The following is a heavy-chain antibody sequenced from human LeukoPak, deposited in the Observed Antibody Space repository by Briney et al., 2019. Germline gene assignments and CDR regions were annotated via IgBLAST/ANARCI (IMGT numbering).Heavy chain of an antibody. V-gene: IGHV6-1*01. D-gene: IGHD3-22*01. J-gene: IGHJ6*02. CDR1: GDSVSSNSAA. CDR2: TYYRSKWYN. Sequence: SQTLSLTCALSGDSVSSNSAAWNWIRQSPSRGLEWLGRTYYRSKWYNDYAVSVKSRITIKPDTSKNQFSLQLNSVTPEDTAVYYCARHGGYYDSSGYYYYYYGMDVWGQGTTVTVSS. CDR3: ARHGGYYDSSGYYYYYYGMDV.